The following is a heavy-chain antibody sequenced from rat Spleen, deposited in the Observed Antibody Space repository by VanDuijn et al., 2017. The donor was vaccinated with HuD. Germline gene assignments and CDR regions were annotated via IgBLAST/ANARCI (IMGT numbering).Heavy chain of an antibody. J-gene: IGHJ2*01. Sequence: EVQLVESGGGLVQPGRSLKLSCAASGFTFSSFAMAWVRPAPKKGLEWVATITSGGSNTYYPDSVKGRFTISRDNAKSTLYLQMDSLRSEDTATYYCAKDRGGNWGQGVMVTVSS. CDR3: AKDRGGN. CDR1: GFTFSSFA. V-gene: IGHV5-25*01. D-gene: IGHD1-11*01. CDR2: ITSGGSNT.